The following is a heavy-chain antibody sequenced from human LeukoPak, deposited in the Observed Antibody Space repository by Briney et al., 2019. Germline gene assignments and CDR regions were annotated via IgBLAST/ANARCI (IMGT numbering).Heavy chain of an antibody. CDR3: ARTTEGGYTYDYFYYYYMDV. CDR1: GGSISSYY. D-gene: IGHD5-18*01. Sequence: PSETLSLTCTVSGGSISSYYWSWIRPPAGKGLEWIGRIYTSGSTNYNPSLKSRVTMSVDTSKNQFSLKLSSVTAADTAVYYCARTTEGGYTYDYFYYYYMDVWGKGTTVTISS. J-gene: IGHJ6*03. CDR2: IYTSGST. V-gene: IGHV4-4*07.